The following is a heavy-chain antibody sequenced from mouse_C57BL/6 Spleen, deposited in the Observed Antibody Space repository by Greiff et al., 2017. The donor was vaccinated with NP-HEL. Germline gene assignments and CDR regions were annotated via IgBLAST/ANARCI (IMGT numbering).Heavy chain of an antibody. D-gene: IGHD3-2*02. CDR3: ARGDSSGSWFAY. V-gene: IGHV1-50*01. CDR2: IDPSDSYT. Sequence: VQLQQSGAELVKPGASVKLSCKASGYTFTSYWMQWVKQRPGQGLEWIGEIDPSDSYTNYNQKFKGKATLTVDTSASTAYMQLSSLTSEDSAVYYCARGDSSGSWFAYWGQGTLVTVSA. J-gene: IGHJ3*01. CDR1: GYTFTSYW.